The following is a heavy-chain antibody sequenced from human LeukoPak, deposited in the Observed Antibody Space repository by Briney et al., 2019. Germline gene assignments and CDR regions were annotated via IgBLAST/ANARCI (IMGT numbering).Heavy chain of an antibody. CDR2: IYYSGST. J-gene: IGHJ6*03. CDR1: GGSISSYY. CDR3: ARFRDPFSSYYMDV. Sequence: WETLSLTCTVSGGSISSYYWSWIRQPPGKGLEWIGYIYYSGSTNYNPSLKGRVTISVDTSKNQFSLKLSSVTAADTAVYYCARFRDPFSSYYMDVWGKGTTVTVSS. D-gene: IGHD2-15*01. V-gene: IGHV4-59*01.